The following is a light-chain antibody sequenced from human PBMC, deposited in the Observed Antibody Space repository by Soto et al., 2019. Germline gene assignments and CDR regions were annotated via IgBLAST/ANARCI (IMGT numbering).Light chain of an antibody. CDR2: DNN. Sequence: QSVLTQPPSVSGAPGKRVTIPCTGSSSNIGAGYDVYWYQQLPGTAPKLLISDNNRRPSGVRDRFSASKSGTSASLVVTGLQAEDEADYYCQSYDSSLTGVLFGGGTKLTVL. J-gene: IGLJ2*01. CDR1: SSNIGAGYD. V-gene: IGLV1-40*01. CDR3: QSYDSSLTGVL.